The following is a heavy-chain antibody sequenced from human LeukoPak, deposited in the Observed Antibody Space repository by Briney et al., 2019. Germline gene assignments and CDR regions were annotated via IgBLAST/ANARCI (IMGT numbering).Heavy chain of an antibody. J-gene: IGHJ4*02. CDR2: ISYDGSNK. Sequence: GGSLRLSCAASGFTFSSYAMHWVRQAPGKGLEWVAVISYDGSNKYYADSVKGRFTIYRDNSKNTLYLQMNSLRAEDTAVYYCASFPLSMIVVSGDFDYWGQGTLVTVSS. D-gene: IGHD3-22*01. V-gene: IGHV3-30-3*01. CDR1: GFTFSSYA. CDR3: ASFPLSMIVVSGDFDY.